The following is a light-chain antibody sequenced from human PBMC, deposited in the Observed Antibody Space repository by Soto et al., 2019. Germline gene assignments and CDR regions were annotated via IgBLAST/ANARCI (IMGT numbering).Light chain of an antibody. J-gene: IGKJ5*01. Sequence: EIVLTQSPGTLSLSPGERATLSCRASQSVSSNYLAWYQQKPGQAPRLLIYGASSRATGIPDRFSGSGSGKNLTLTISRLEPEDFAVYYCQQYGRSPPITFGQGTRLEIQ. V-gene: IGKV3-20*01. CDR1: QSVSSNY. CDR3: QQYGRSPPIT. CDR2: GAS.